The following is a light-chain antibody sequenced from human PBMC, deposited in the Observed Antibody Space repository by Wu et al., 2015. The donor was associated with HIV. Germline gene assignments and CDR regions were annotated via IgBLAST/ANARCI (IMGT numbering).Light chain of an antibody. V-gene: IGKV3-20*01. Sequence: EIVLTQSPGTLSLSPGERATLSCRASQSVRGNYLAWYQQKPGQSPRLLISGSSSRARGIPDRFSGSGSGTDFTLTISRLEPEDFAVYYCQQYGSSLLFTFGPGTKVDIK. CDR1: QSVRGNY. CDR3: QQYGSSLLFT. J-gene: IGKJ3*01. CDR2: GSS.